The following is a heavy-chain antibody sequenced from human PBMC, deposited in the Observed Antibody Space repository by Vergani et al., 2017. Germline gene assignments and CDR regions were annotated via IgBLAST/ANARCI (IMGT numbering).Heavy chain of an antibody. CDR1: GYSFPRFW. D-gene: IGHD1-1*01. J-gene: IGHJ4*02. CDR3: ATDPQNWRFDY. CDR2: IYPGDSDV. Sequence: VHLVQSGAVVKTAGESLRISCKTSGYSFPRFWICWVRQLPGKGLEWIGYIYPGDSDVRYNPSFQDHITLAADSSISTAYLQWRSLKSSDTAMYYCATDPQNWRFDYWGQGTLVTVSS. V-gene: IGHV5-51*01.